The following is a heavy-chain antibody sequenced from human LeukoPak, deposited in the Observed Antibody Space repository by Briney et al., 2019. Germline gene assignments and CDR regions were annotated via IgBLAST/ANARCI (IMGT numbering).Heavy chain of an antibody. V-gene: IGHV1-18*01. Sequence: ASVKVSCKASGYTFTSYGISWVRQAPGQGLEWMGWISAYNGNTNYAQKLQGRVTMTTDTSTSTAYMELRSLRSDDTAVYYCARDTYYHSSGYYPDYWGQGTLVTVSS. CDR1: GYTFTSYG. J-gene: IGHJ4*02. D-gene: IGHD3-22*01. CDR2: ISAYNGNT. CDR3: ARDTYYHSSGYYPDY.